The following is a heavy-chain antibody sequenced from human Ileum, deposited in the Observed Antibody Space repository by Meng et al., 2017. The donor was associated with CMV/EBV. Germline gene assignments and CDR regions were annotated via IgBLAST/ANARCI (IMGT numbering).Heavy chain of an antibody. J-gene: IGHJ4*02. Sequence: CSFSGFSLSTSGVGVGWIRQPPGKALGWLALIYWNDDKRYSPSLKSRLTITKDTSKNQVVLTMTNMDPVDTATYYCAHWVKWELLDYWGQGTLVTVSS. CDR3: AHWVKWELLDY. D-gene: IGHD1-26*01. CDR1: GFSLSTSGVG. CDR2: IYWNDDK. V-gene: IGHV2-5*01.